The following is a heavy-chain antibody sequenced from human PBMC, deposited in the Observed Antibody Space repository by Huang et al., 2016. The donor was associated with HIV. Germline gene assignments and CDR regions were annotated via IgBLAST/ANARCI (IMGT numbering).Heavy chain of an antibody. D-gene: IGHD3-3*01. V-gene: IGHV3-53*01. CDR3: ATFTIFGVDKGV. CDR2: CDNGDEP. CDR1: GLSDSGNY. Sequence: EVQVVESGGGLTQPGGSLRFSCVVSGLSDSGNYMTGVRQAPGKGLWWCALCDNGDEPFYADSVKGRFTISRDNSRNTVFLQMNSLRAEDTAVYYCATFTIFGVDKGVWGQGTTVTVSS. J-gene: IGHJ6*02.